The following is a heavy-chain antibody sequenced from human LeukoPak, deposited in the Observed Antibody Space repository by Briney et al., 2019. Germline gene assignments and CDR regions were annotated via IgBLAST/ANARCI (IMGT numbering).Heavy chain of an antibody. J-gene: IGHJ6*02. D-gene: IGHD3-16*02. CDR3: AKASVYVYYGMDV. V-gene: IGHV3-30*18. CDR1: GFTFSNFG. Sequence: GGSLRPSCAASGFTFSNFGMHWVRQAPGQGLEWVAVISYDGSNKYYADSVKGRFTISRDNSKNTLYLQMNSLRAEDTAVYYCAKASVYVYYGMDVWGQGTTVTVSS. CDR2: ISYDGSNK.